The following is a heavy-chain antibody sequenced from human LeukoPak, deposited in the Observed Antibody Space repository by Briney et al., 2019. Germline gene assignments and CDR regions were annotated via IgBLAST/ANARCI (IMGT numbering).Heavy chain of an antibody. V-gene: IGHV3-9*01. D-gene: IGHD5-12*01. CDR1: GFTVSTNF. CDR2: IIWSSGTI. CDR3: AKGMVTGYDFYGFDV. J-gene: IGHJ3*01. Sequence: GGSLRLSCAVSGFTVSTNFMSWVRQAPGKGLEWVAGIIWSSGTIGYADSVKGRFTISRDNAKNSLYLQMNSLRIEDTALYFCAKGMVTGYDFYGFDVWGQGTMVSVSS.